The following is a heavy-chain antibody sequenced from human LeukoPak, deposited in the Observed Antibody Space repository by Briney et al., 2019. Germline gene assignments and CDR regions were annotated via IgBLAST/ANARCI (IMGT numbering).Heavy chain of an antibody. CDR1: GGSISSYY. V-gene: IGHV4-4*07. Sequence: SETLSLTCTVSGGSISSYYWSWIRQPPGKGLEWIGRIYTSGSTNYNPSLKSRVTMSVGTSKNQFSLKLSSVTAADTAVYYCAREVRAAAGTPFDYWGQGTLVTVSS. CDR2: IYTSGST. CDR3: AREVRAAAGTPFDY. J-gene: IGHJ4*02. D-gene: IGHD6-13*01.